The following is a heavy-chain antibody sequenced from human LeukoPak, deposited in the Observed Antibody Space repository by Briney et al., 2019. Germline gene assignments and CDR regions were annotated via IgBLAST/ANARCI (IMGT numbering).Heavy chain of an antibody. CDR1: GGSFSGYY. Sequence: PSETLSLTCAVYGGSFSGYYWSWIRQPPGKGLEWIGEINHSGSTNYNPSLKSRVTISVDTSKNQFSLKLSSVTAADTAVYYCARGHIRFGYWGQGTLVTVSS. CDR3: ARGHIRFGY. J-gene: IGHJ4*02. D-gene: IGHD3-10*01. CDR2: INHSGST. V-gene: IGHV4-34*01.